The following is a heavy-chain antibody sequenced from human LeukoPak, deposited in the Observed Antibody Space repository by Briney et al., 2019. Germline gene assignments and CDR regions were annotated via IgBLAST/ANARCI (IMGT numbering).Heavy chain of an antibody. CDR3: ARMGSSGWYYYYGMDV. CDR2: IYYSGST. J-gene: IGHJ6*02. Sequence: PSETLSLTCTVSGGSISSYYWSWIRQPPGKGLEWIGYIYYSGSTNYNPSLKSRVTISVDTSKNQCSLKLSSVTAADTAVYYCARMGSSGWYYYYGMDVWGQGTTVTVSS. D-gene: IGHD6-19*01. CDR1: GGSISSYY. V-gene: IGHV4-59*08.